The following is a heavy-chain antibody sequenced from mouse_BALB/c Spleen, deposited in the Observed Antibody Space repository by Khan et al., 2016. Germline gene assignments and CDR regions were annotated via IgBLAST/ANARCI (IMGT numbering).Heavy chain of an antibody. J-gene: IGHJ4*01. CDR2: SNPSSGYT. CDR3: SRWGYVNYLSYAMDY. CDR1: GYTFTRYW. V-gene: IGHV1-7*01. Sequence: QIQLVQSGVELAKPGASVKMSCKASGYTFTRYWLHWVKQRPGKGLEWIGYSNPSSGYTEYNQKFKDKATLTADKSSSTAYMKLSSLTSEDPAVYYCSRWGYVNYLSYAMDYWGRGTPVTVFS. D-gene: IGHD2-1*01.